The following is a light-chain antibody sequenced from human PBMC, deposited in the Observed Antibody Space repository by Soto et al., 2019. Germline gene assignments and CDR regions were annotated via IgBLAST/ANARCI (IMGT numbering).Light chain of an antibody. V-gene: IGKV3-15*01. Sequence: EIVMTQSPATLSVSPGERATLSCRASQSVTSNLAWYQRKPGQAPRLLMYGVSTRATGIPARFGGSGSATDFTLTISRLEPEDFAVYYCQQYGSSGTFGQGTKV. CDR1: QSVTSN. CDR2: GVS. J-gene: IGKJ1*01. CDR3: QQYGSSGT.